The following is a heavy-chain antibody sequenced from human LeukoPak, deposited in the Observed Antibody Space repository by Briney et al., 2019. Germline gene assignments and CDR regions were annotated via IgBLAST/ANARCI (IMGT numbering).Heavy chain of an antibody. CDR1: GYTFTGYY. V-gene: IGHV1-2*02. CDR2: INPNSGGT. D-gene: IGHD3-9*01. Sequence: ASVKVSCKASGYTFTGYYMHWVRQAPGQGLEWVGWINPNSGGTNYAQKFQGRVTMTRDTSISTAYMELSRLRSDGTAVYYCARDPWYDILTGYYNLGWFDPWGQGTLVTVSS. J-gene: IGHJ5*02. CDR3: ARDPWYDILTGYYNLGWFDP.